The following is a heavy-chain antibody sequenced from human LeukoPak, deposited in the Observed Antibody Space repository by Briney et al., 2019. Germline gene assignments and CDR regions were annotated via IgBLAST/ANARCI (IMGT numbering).Heavy chain of an antibody. CDR3: AKGFGRYKIPPRSFDI. CDR2: IKQDGSEK. V-gene: IGHV3-7*01. D-gene: IGHD1-14*01. Sequence: GGSLRLSCAASGFTFSNYWMNWVRQAPGKGLEWVANIKQDGSEKYYVDSVKGRFTISRDNSKNTLYLQMNSLRAEDTAVYYCAKGFGRYKIPPRSFDIWGQGTMVTVSS. CDR1: GFTFSNYW. J-gene: IGHJ3*02.